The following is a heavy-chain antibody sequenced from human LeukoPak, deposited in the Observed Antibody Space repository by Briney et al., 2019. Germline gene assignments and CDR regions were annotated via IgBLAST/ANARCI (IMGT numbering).Heavy chain of an antibody. V-gene: IGHV4-34*01. CDR3: ASCSGGSCYSRAFDI. J-gene: IGHJ3*02. D-gene: IGHD2-15*01. Sequence: NPSETLSLTCAVYGGSFSGYYWSWIRQPPGKGLEWIGEINHSGSTNYNPSLKSRVTISVDTSKNQFSLKLSSVTAADTAVYYCASCSGGSCYSRAFDIWGQGTMVTVSS. CDR1: GGSFSGYY. CDR2: INHSGST.